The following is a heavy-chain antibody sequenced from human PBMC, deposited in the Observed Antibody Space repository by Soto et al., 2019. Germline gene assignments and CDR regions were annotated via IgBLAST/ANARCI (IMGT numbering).Heavy chain of an antibody. CDR3: STTVITAPAFEY. CDR1: GFTFSGHY. CDR2: IRNQPNVHTT. D-gene: IGHD2-21*02. Sequence: EVQLVESGGGLVQPGGSLRLSCDGSGFTFSGHYMDWVRQAPGKGLEWLGRIRNQPNVHTTAYAASVKGRFTISRDDSKNLVYLQMNSLKSEDTALYYCSTTVITAPAFEYWGQGTLVAVSS. J-gene: IGHJ4*02. V-gene: IGHV3-72*01.